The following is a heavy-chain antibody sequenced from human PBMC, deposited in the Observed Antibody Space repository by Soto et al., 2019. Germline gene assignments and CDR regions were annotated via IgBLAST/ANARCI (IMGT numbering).Heavy chain of an antibody. J-gene: IGHJ4*02. CDR2: ITSDTNTI. CDR3: ARSVEGHLDY. D-gene: IGHD6-19*01. V-gene: IGHV3-48*02. CDR1: VFRFSIYS. Sequence: GGSLRLSCAASVFRFSIYSMNWVRQAPGEGLEWSAYITSDTNTIKYADSVKGRFTISRDNAKNSVYLQMNSLRDEDTAVYYCARSVEGHLDYWGQGTVVTVSS.